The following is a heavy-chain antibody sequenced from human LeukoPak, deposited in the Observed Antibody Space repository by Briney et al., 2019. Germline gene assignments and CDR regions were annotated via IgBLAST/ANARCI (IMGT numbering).Heavy chain of an antibody. D-gene: IGHD1-26*01. CDR2: IKQDGSEK. CDR3: ARGTSGSSFYYYYMDV. V-gene: IGHV3-7*01. J-gene: IGHJ6*03. CDR1: GFTFSSYW. Sequence: GGSLRLSCAASGFTFSSYWMSWVRQAPGKGLEWVANIKQDGSEKYYVDSVKGRFTISRDNAKNSLYLQMNSLRAEDTAVYYCARGTSGSSFYYYYMDVWGKGTTVTVSS.